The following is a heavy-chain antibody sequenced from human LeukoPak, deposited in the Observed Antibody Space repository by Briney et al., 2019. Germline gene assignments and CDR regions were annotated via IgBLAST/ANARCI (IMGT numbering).Heavy chain of an antibody. CDR1: GYTFTSHG. CDR2: ISAYNGNT. D-gene: IGHD1-26*01. J-gene: IGHJ6*02. V-gene: IGHV1-18*01. CDR3: ARDRRELLASAYYYYGMDV. Sequence: ASVKVSCKASGYTFTSHGISWVRQAPGQGLEWMGWISAYNGNTNYAQKLQGRVAMTTDTSTSTAYMELRSLRSDDTAVYYCARDRRELLASAYYYYGMDVWGQGTTVTVSS.